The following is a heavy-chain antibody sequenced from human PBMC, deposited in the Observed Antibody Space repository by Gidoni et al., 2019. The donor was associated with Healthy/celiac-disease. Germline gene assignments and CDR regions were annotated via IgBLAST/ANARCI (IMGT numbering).Heavy chain of an antibody. CDR2: ISGSGGST. V-gene: IGHV3-23*01. Sequence: EVQLLESGGGLVQPGGSLRLSCAASAFPFSSYAMSWVRQAPGKGLEWVSAISGSGGSTYYADSVKGRFTISRDNSKNTLYLQMNSLRAEDTAVYYCAKDKLAVTTLKSHNWFDPWGQGTLVTVSS. J-gene: IGHJ5*02. CDR3: AKDKLAVTTLKSHNWFDP. D-gene: IGHD4-4*01. CDR1: AFPFSSYA.